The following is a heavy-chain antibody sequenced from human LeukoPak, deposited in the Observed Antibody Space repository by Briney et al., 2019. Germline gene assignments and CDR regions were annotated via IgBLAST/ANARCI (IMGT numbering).Heavy chain of an antibody. V-gene: IGHV4-59*01. D-gene: IGHD6-13*01. Sequence: SETLSLTCTVSGGSISSYYWSWIRQPPGKGVKWIGYIYYSGSTNYNPSLKSRVTISVDTSKNQFSLKLSSVTAADTAVYYCARRSAAAGDAFDIWGQGTMVTVSS. CDR2: IYYSGST. CDR3: ARRSAAAGDAFDI. CDR1: GGSISSYY. J-gene: IGHJ3*02.